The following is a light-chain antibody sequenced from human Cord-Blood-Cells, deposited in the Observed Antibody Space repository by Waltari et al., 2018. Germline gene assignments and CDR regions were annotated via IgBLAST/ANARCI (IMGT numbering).Light chain of an antibody. CDR1: SSDVGSYNL. Sequence: QSALTQPASVSGSPGQSITISCTGTSSDVGSYNLVSWYQQHPGKAPKLLIYEGSKRTSGVSSRFAGSKSGNTASLTISGLQAEDEADYYCCSYAGSSTYWVFGGGTKLTVL. V-gene: IGLV2-23*01. J-gene: IGLJ3*02. CDR2: EGS. CDR3: CSYAGSSTYWV.